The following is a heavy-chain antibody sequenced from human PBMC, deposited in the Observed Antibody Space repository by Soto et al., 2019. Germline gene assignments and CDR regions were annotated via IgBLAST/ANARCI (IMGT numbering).Heavy chain of an antibody. CDR1: GGAFNNYV. Sequence: QVQLVQSGAEMKTPGSSVNVSCTLSGGAFNNYVISWVRQAPGQGLEWVGSIVTIYRSSLFAQKFQGRVTLSADETTNTVYMKMSSLRTDDTAIYYCARDDCVYHYYYYAMDIWGQGTAVTVSS. CDR2: IVTIYRSS. J-gene: IGHJ6*02. V-gene: IGHV1-69*18. CDR3: ARDDCVYHYYYYAMDI. D-gene: IGHD2-21*01.